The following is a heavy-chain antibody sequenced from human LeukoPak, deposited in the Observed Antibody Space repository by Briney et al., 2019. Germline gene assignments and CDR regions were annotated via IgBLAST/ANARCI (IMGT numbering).Heavy chain of an antibody. V-gene: IGHV4-34*01. CDR1: GGSFSGYY. Sequence: SETLSLTCAVYGGSFSGYYWSWIRQPPGKGLEWIGEINHSGSTNYNPSLKSRVTMSVDTSENQFSLKLSSVTAADTAVYYCARAYYDSSGYTDYWGQGTLVTVSS. D-gene: IGHD3-22*01. J-gene: IGHJ4*02. CDR3: ARAYYDSSGYTDY. CDR2: INHSGST.